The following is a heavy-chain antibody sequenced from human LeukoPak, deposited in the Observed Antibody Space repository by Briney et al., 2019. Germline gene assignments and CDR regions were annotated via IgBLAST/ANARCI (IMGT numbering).Heavy chain of an antibody. Sequence: SETLSLTCTVSGDSIRSDGYFWTWIRQPPGKGLEWIGEINHSGSTNYNPSLKSRVTISVDTSKNQFSLKLSSVTAADTAVYYCARRGRVVVPAAKGHMDVWGKGTTVTVSS. J-gene: IGHJ6*03. CDR1: GDSIRSDGYF. D-gene: IGHD2-2*01. CDR3: ARRGRVVVPAAKGHMDV. CDR2: INHSGST. V-gene: IGHV4-34*01.